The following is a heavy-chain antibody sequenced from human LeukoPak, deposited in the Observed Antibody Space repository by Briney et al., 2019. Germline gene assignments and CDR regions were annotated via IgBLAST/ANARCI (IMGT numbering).Heavy chain of an antibody. D-gene: IGHD1-1*01. Sequence: AGRSLRLSCAASGFTFSSYGMHWVSQAPGKGMEWVAVIWYDGSNKYYADSVTGRLTIARDNTKNWLYQQMNSLRAEDMAVYFCVRDLFGSGSTTAYLHHWGQGTLVTVSS. J-gene: IGHJ1*01. V-gene: IGHV3-33*01. CDR3: VRDLFGSGSTTAYLHH. CDR1: GFTFSSYG. CDR2: IWYDGSNK.